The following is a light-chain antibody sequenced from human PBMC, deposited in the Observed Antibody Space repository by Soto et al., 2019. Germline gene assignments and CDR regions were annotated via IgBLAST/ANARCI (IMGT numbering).Light chain of an antibody. J-gene: IGKJ4*02. V-gene: IGKV1-6*01. Sequence: AIQVTQSPSSLSASVGDSVTITCRASQWIXNDFVWYQQKPGKAPKLLXDAVTTLQRGGPSRLSGSGSGTDFTLTISSLQPEDFASYYCLQDYNYTLTFGGGTKVDIK. CDR2: AVT. CDR1: QWIXND. CDR3: LQDYNYTLT.